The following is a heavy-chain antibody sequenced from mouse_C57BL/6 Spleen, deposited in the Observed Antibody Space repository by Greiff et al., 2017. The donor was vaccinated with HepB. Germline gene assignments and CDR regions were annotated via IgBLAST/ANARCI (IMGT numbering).Heavy chain of an antibody. CDR1: GYTFTSYW. D-gene: IGHD2-2*01. Sequence: QVQLKQPGAELVKPGDSVKMSCKASGYTFTSYWITWVKQRPGQGLEWIGDIYPGSGSTNYNEKFKSKATLTVDTSSSTAYMQLSSLTSEDSAVYYCARDYGYDGAMDYWGQGTSVTVSS. CDR2: IYPGSGST. J-gene: IGHJ4*01. V-gene: IGHV1-55*01. CDR3: ARDYGYDGAMDY.